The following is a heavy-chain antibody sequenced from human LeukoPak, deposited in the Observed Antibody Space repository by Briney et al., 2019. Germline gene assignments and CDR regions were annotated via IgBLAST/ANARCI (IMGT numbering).Heavy chain of an antibody. CDR2: INHSGST. J-gene: IGHJ6*02. CDR3: ALSLEEYSRGWHTAGMDV. D-gene: IGHD6-19*01. CDR1: GGSFSGYY. Sequence: SETLSLTCAVYGGSFSGYYWSWIRQPPGKGLEWIGEINHSGSTNYNPSLKSRVTISVDTSKNQFSLKLSSVTAADTAVYYCALSLEEYSRGWHTAGMDVWGQGTTVTVSS. V-gene: IGHV4-34*01.